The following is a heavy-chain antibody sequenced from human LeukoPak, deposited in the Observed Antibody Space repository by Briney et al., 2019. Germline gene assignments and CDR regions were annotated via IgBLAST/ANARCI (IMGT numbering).Heavy chain of an antibody. J-gene: IGHJ4*02. CDR2: IKEDGTRK. Sequence: GSLRLSCAASGFTFSSHWMTWVRQAPGKGLEWVANIKEDGTRKNYMDSVKGRFTISRDNAKNSLYLQMSGLRAEDTALYYCATPLDYYDSSGRHQGGDWGQGTLVTVSS. CDR1: GFTFSSHW. D-gene: IGHD3-22*01. V-gene: IGHV3-7*03. CDR3: ATPLDYYDSSGRHQGGD.